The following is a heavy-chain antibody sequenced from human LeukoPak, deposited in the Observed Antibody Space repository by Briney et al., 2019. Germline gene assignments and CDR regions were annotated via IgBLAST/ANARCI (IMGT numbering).Heavy chain of an antibody. J-gene: IGHJ3*02. CDR1: GCTFSSYW. CDR2: IKQDGSEK. CDR3: ARWGYSSGWYYYDI. Sequence: PGGSLRLSCAASGCTFSSYWMSWVRQAPGKGLEWVANIKQDGSEKYYVESVKGRFTISRDNAKNSLYLQMNSLRDEDTAVYYCARWGYSSGWYYYDIWGQGTMVTVSS. D-gene: IGHD6-19*01. V-gene: IGHV3-7*01.